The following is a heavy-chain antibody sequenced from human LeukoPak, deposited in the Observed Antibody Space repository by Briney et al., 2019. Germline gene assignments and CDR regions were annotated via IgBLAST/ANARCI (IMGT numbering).Heavy chain of an antibody. CDR2: ISYDGSNK. CDR3: ARGIRGYAFDI. J-gene: IGHJ3*02. Sequence: PGRSLRLSCAASGFTFSSYATHWVRQAPGKGLEWVAVISYDGSNKYYADSVKGRFTISRDNSKNTLYLQMNSLRAEDTAVYYCARGIRGYAFDIWGQGTMVTVSS. D-gene: IGHD6-13*01. CDR1: GFTFSSYA. V-gene: IGHV3-30-3*01.